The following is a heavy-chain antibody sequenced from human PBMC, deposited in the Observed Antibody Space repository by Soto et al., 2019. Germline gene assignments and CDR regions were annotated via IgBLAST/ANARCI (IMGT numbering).Heavy chain of an antibody. Sequence: TSETLSLTCTVSGGSISSSSYYWGWIRQPPGKGLEWIGHIFYSGSTNYNPALKSRVTISVDTSKSQFSLKLSSVTAADTAVYYCAKDSGYNYGYFRWFDPWGQGTLVTVSS. CDR3: AKDSGYNYGYFRWFDP. J-gene: IGHJ5*02. CDR2: IFYSGST. V-gene: IGHV4-39*07. CDR1: GGSISSSSYY. D-gene: IGHD5-18*01.